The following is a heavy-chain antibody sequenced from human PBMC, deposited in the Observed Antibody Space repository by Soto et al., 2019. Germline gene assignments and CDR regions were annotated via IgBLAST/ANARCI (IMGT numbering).Heavy chain of an antibody. CDR1: GFTVSSNY. V-gene: IGHV3-66*01. D-gene: IGHD3-9*01. J-gene: IGHJ4*02. CDR3: AREYYDILAGYHNFDY. CDR2: IYSGGST. Sequence: EVQLVESGGGLVQPGGSLRLSCAASGFTVSSNYMSWVRQAPGKGLEWVSVIYSGGSTYYADSVKGRFTISRDNSKNTLYLQMNSLRAEDRAVYYCAREYYDILAGYHNFDYRGQGTLVTVSS.